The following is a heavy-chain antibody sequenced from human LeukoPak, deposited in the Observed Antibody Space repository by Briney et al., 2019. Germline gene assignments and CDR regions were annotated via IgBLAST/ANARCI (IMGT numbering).Heavy chain of an antibody. CDR1: GGSIDNSHYY. D-gene: IGHD3-10*01. V-gene: IGHV4-39*07. J-gene: IGHJ3*02. Sequence: PSETLSLTCTVPGGSIDNSHYYWGWIRQPPGEGLEWIASIHYSGSTHYNPSLKSRVTISVDTSKNQFSLKLSSVTAADTAVYYCARVEVGGKPDIWGQGTMVTVSS. CDR3: ARVEVGGKPDI. CDR2: IHYSGST.